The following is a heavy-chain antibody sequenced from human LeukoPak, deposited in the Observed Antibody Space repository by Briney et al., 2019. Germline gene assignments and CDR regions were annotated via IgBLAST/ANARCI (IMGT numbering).Heavy chain of an antibody. V-gene: IGHV4-34*01. CDR3: ARGKPRYSSSWRPFDY. J-gene: IGHJ4*02. Sequence: SETLSLTCTVSGASISSGGYYWSWIRQPPGKGLEWIGEINHSGSTNYNPSLKSRVTISVDTSKNQFSLKLSSVTAADTAVYYCARGKPRYSSSWRPFDYWGQGTLVTVSS. D-gene: IGHD6-13*01. CDR1: GASISSGGYY. CDR2: INHSGST.